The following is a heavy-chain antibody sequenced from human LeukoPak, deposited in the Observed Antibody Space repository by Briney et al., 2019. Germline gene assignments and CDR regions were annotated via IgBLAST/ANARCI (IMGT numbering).Heavy chain of an antibody. Sequence: GGSLRLSCAVSGFTFSRYAMHWVRQAPGEGLEWVALISYDGSNTYYADCVRGRFTISRDDSKNTLFLQMNNLRAEDTAVYYCARGKGYYGSGSSFDYWAQGTLVTVSS. V-gene: IGHV3-30*04. CDR2: ISYDGSNT. CDR3: ARGKGYYGSGSSFDY. D-gene: IGHD3-10*01. CDR1: GFTFSRYA. J-gene: IGHJ4*02.